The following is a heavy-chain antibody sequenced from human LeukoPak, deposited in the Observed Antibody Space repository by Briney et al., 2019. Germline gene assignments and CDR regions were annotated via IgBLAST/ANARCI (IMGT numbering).Heavy chain of an antibody. CDR3: ASKWVTYYYNSSAYHYPIDVFDI. V-gene: IGHV1-2*02. Sequence: ASVKVSCKASGYTFTSYYMHWVRQAPGQGLEWRGWINANSGGTNYAQKFQGRVTMTRDTSISTAYMELSRLRSDDTAVYYCASKWVTYYYNSSAYHYPIDVFDIWGQGTMVTVSS. D-gene: IGHD3-22*01. J-gene: IGHJ3*02. CDR2: INANSGGT. CDR1: GYTFTSYY.